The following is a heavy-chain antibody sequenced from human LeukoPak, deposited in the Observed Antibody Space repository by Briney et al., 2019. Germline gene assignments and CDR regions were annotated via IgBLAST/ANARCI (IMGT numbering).Heavy chain of an antibody. D-gene: IGHD6-13*01. J-gene: IGHJ5*02. CDR1: GGSFSGYY. CDR2: INHSGST. Sequence: SETLSLTCAVYGGSFSGYYWIWIRQPPGKGLEGIGEINHSGSTNYNPSLKSRVTISVDTSKNQFSLKLSSVTAADTAVYYCARGLGIAAAGTSRWFDPWGQGTLVTVSS. V-gene: IGHV4-34*01. CDR3: ARGLGIAAAGTSRWFDP.